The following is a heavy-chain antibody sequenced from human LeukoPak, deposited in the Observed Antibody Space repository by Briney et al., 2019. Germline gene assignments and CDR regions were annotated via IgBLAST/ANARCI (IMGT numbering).Heavy chain of an antibody. CDR3: ARVGYNWNHGGDYYYYYMDV. V-gene: IGHV1-69*05. CDR1: GGTFSSYP. J-gene: IGHJ6*03. Sequence: SVKDSCKASGGTFSSYPISWVRQAPGQGLEWMGGIIPIFGPANYAQKFQGRVTITTDESTSTAYMELSSLRSEDTAVYYCARVGYNWNHGGDYYYYYMDVWGKGTTVTVSS. CDR2: IIPIFGPA. D-gene: IGHD1-14*01.